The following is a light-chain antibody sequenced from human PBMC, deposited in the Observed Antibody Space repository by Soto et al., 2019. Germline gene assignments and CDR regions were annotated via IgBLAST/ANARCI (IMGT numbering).Light chain of an antibody. CDR1: QSISTY. CDR2: AAS. V-gene: IGKV1-39*01. Sequence: DIQMTQSPSSLSASVGDRVTITCRASQSISTYLNWYQQKPGKAPKLLISAASNLQSGVPSRFSGSGSGTDFTLTISSLQPEDFATYYCQQGYSTPYTFGRGTNLEI. J-gene: IGKJ2*01. CDR3: QQGYSTPYT.